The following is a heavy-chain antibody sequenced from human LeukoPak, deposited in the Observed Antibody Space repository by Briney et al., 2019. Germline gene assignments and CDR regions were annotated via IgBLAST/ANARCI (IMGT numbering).Heavy chain of an antibody. V-gene: IGHV5-51*01. CDR1: GHSFTNSW. D-gene: IGHD2-8*01. CDR3: ARSAGHCANGVCYSYNWFDP. Sequence: GGSLKISCQGSGHSFTNSWIAWVGQKPGKGLGWMGIIYPVDSDTRYNPSFQGQVTISADKSISTAYLQWNSLKASDTAMYYCARSAGHCANGVCYSYNWFDPWGQGTLVTVSS. J-gene: IGHJ5*02. CDR2: IYPVDSDT.